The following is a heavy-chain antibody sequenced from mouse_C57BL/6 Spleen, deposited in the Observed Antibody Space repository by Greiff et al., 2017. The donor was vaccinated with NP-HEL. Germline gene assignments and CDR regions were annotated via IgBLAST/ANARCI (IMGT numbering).Heavy chain of an antibody. Sequence: EVKLVESGPELVKPGASVKISCKASGYSFTDYNMNWVKQSNGKSLEWIGVINPNYGTTSYNQKFKGKATLTVDQSSSTAYMQLNSLTSEDSAVYYCARNYYGSSYVDWYFDVWGTGTTVTVSS. CDR2: INPNYGTT. D-gene: IGHD1-1*01. CDR1: GYSFTDYN. V-gene: IGHV1-39*01. CDR3: ARNYYGSSYVDWYFDV. J-gene: IGHJ1*03.